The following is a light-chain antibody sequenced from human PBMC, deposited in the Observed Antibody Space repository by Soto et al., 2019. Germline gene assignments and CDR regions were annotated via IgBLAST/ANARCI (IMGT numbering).Light chain of an antibody. Sequence: QYMLTQPASLSGSPGQSIAISCTGTTSDVGGYNYVSWYQQHPGKVPKLLIHEVSNRPSGVSNRFSGPKSGNTASLTISGLQAEDEADYYCLSKTSTISYVFGTGTKV. V-gene: IGLV2-14*01. CDR2: EVS. J-gene: IGLJ1*01. CDR3: LSKTSTISYV. CDR1: TSDVGGYNY.